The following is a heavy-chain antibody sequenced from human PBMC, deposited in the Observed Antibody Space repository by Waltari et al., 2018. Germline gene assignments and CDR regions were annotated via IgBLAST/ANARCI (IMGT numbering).Heavy chain of an antibody. J-gene: IGHJ4*02. D-gene: IGHD2-2*02. CDR2: INHSGST. Sequence: QVQLQQWGAGLLKPSETLSLTCAVYGGSFSGYYWSWIRQPPGKGLEWIGEINHSGSTNYNPSLKSRVTISVDTSKNQFSLKLSSVTAADTAVYYCARGGLLYTRGCLDYWGQGTLVTVSS. CDR3: ARGGLLYTRGCLDY. V-gene: IGHV4-34*01. CDR1: GGSFSGYY.